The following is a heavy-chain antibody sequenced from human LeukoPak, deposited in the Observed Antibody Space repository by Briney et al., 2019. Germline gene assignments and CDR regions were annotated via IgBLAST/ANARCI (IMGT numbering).Heavy chain of an antibody. CDR1: GLTVSSNY. CDR3: ARGSASDY. V-gene: IGHV3-66*01. CDR2: TNSGGNT. Sequence: PGGSLRLSCAASGLTVSSNYMSWVRQAPGKGLEWVSVTNSGGNTYYADSVKGRFTISRDNSKNTLYLEMNSLRAEGTAVYYCARGSASDYWGQGALVTVSS. D-gene: IGHD6-25*01. J-gene: IGHJ4*02.